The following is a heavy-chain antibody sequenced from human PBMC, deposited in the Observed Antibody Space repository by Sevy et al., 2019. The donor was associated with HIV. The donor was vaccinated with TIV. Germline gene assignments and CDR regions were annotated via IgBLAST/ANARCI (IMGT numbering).Heavy chain of an antibody. J-gene: IGHJ4*02. CDR1: GYSFTTYW. V-gene: IGHV5-51*01. CDR3: PRRLGTSGLDY. CDR2: IYPGDSDT. D-gene: IGHD2-2*01. Sequence: GESLKISCKGSGYSFTTYWIAWVRQMPGKGLECLGVIYPGDSDTTYSLSFKGQVTISADKSINTAYLQWTSLKASDTAIYYCPRRLGTSGLDYWGQGTLVTVSS.